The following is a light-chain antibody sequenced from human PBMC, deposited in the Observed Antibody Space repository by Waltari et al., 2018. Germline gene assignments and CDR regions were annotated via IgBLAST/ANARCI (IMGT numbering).Light chain of an antibody. CDR2: AAS. J-gene: IGKJ2*01. CDR1: QGISSY. V-gene: IGKV1-8*01. CDR3: QQYYSYLT. Sequence: AIWITQSPSSLSASTGDRVTITCRASQGISSYLAWYQQKPGKAPNLLIYAASTLQSGVPSRFSGSGSGTDFTLTISCLQSEDFATYYCQQYYSYLTFGQGTKLEIK.